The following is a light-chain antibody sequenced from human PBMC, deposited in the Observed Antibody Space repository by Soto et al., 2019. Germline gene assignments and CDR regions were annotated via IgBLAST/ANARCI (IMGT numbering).Light chain of an antibody. Sequence: DIQITQSPSYVSASVGDRVTITCRASQGIKNWLAWYQQKPGKAPNLLIYTGSSLQSGVPLRFSGSGSGTSFTLTISSLQPEDFATYYCQQLLSYPITFGQGTRLEIK. CDR3: QQLLSYPIT. CDR1: QGIKNW. V-gene: IGKV1-12*01. J-gene: IGKJ5*01. CDR2: TGS.